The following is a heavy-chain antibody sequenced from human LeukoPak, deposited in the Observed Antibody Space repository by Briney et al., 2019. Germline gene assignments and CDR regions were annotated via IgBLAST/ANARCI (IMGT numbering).Heavy chain of an antibody. CDR1: GYTLTELS. J-gene: IGHJ4*02. CDR2: INPNSGGT. CDR3: ARVTIFGVASMDY. V-gene: IGHV1-2*02. Sequence: ASVKVSCKVSGYTLTELSMHWVRQAPGKGLEWMGWINPNSGGTNYAQKFQGRVTMTRDTSISTAYMELSRLRSDDTAVYYCARVTIFGVASMDYWGQGTLVTVSS. D-gene: IGHD3-3*01.